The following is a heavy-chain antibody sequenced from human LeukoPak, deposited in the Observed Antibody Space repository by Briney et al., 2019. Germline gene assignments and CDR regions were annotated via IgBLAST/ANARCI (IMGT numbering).Heavy chain of an antibody. CDR2: IKQDGSEK. CDR3: ARGVPLSGWYDWFDP. Sequence: PGGSLRLSCAASGFTFSSYWMSWVRQAAGKGLEWVANIKQDGSEKYYVDSVKGRFTISRDNAKNSLYLQMNSLRAEDTAVYYCARGVPLSGWYDWFDPWGQGTLVTVSS. D-gene: IGHD6-19*01. V-gene: IGHV3-7*01. J-gene: IGHJ5*02. CDR1: GFTFSSYW.